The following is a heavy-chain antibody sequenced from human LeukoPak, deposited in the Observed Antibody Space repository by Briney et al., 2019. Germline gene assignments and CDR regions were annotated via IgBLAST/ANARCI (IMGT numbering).Heavy chain of an antibody. J-gene: IGHJ6*03. CDR1: GGSISSSSYY. Sequence: SETLSLTCTVSGGSISSSSYYWGWIRQPPGKGLEWIGTIYYSGNTYYNPSLKSRVTISVDTSKNQFSLKLSSVTAADTALYYCARQMYYYDSGSYSYYYYMDVWGKGTTVTVSS. D-gene: IGHD3-10*01. CDR2: IYYSGNT. V-gene: IGHV4-39*01. CDR3: ARQMYYYDSGSYSYYYYMDV.